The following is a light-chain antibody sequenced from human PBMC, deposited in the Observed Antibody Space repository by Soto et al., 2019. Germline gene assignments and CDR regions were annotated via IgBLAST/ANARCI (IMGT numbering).Light chain of an antibody. V-gene: IGKV3-20*01. Sequence: EIVLTQSPGTLSLSPGERATLSCRASQSVSSSYLAWYQQKPGQAPRLLIYGASSRATGIPDRFSGSGSGTDFTLTISRLEPEDFALYYCQQYGSSPRTFGQGTKLEFK. CDR2: GAS. CDR1: QSVSSSY. J-gene: IGKJ2*01. CDR3: QQYGSSPRT.